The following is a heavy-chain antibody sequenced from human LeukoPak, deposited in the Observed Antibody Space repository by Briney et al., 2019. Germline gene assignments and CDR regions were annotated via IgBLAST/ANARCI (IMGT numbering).Heavy chain of an antibody. CDR3: ARDPGDSSGYYLGSFDY. CDR2: IIPIFGTA. Sequence: ASVKVSCKASGGTFSSYAISWVRQAPGQGLEWMGGIIPIFGTANYAQKFQGRVTITADESTSTAYMELSSLRSEDTAVYYCARDPGDSSGYYLGSFDYWGQGTLVTVSS. J-gene: IGHJ4*02. V-gene: IGHV1-69*13. D-gene: IGHD3-22*01. CDR1: GGTFSSYA.